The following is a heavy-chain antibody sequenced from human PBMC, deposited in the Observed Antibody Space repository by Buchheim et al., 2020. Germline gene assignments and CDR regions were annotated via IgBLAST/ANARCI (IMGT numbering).Heavy chain of an antibody. CDR2: INTECTST. J-gene: IGHJ6*02. V-gene: IGHV3-74*01. CDR3: ARGYYNGMDV. CDR1: GFTFSSYG. Sequence: EVQLVESGGGLVQPGGSLRLSCAASGFTFSSYGLHWVRQPPGKGLVWVSRINTECTSTDYADSVKGRFTISRDNNKNTLYLQMNSLRAEDTAVYYCARGYYNGMDVWGQGTT.